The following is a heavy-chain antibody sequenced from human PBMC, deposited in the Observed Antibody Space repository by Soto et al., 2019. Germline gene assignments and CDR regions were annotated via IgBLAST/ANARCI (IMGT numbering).Heavy chain of an antibody. D-gene: IGHD1-26*01. V-gene: IGHV3-33*01. CDR3: SGNFDF. Sequence: SLRLSCAASGFTFSNYGMHWVRQAPGKGLEWLAVIWHDGSNSYYADSVKGRFTISRDNSKNMLYLEMDSLRVEDTAVYYCSGNFDFWGQGTLVTVSS. CDR1: GFTFSNYG. CDR2: IWHDGSNS. J-gene: IGHJ4*02.